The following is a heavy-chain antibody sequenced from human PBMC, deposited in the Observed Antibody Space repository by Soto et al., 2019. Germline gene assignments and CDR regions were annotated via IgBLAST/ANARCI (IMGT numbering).Heavy chain of an antibody. J-gene: IGHJ6*02. V-gene: IGHV3-23*01. CDR1: GFKFSSYA. CDR3: GKASTYPLDGVDV. Sequence: GSLRLSCVASGFKFSSYALTWVRQAPGKGLEWVSVISVSGANTYYADSVKGRFTISRDNSKNTLYLQMNSLRAEDTAIYYCGKASTYPLDGVDVWGRGTTVTVSS. CDR2: ISVSGANT. D-gene: IGHD3-16*01.